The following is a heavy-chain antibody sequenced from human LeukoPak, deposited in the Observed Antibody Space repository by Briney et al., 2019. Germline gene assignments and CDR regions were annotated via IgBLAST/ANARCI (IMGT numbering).Heavy chain of an antibody. J-gene: IGHJ6*03. D-gene: IGHD6-13*01. CDR3: ARDSRSRKYSSSWTPYYYYYMDV. CDR2: IRSKDYGGTA. V-gene: IGHV3-49*04. CDR1: GFTFGDYA. Sequence: GGSLRLSCTASGFTFGDYAISWVRQAPGKGLEWVGFIRSKDYGGTAEYAASVKGRFTLSRDDSESIAYLQMNSLKSEDTAVYYCARDSRSRKYSSSWTPYYYYYMDVWGKGTTVTVSS.